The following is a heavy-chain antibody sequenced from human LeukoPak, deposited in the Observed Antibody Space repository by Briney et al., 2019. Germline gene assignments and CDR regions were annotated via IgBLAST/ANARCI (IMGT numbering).Heavy chain of an antibody. J-gene: IGHJ4*02. CDR2: ISGSGSGT. V-gene: IGHV3-23*01. CDR3: VKSGTFFLYYFDS. D-gene: IGHD1-26*01. Sequence: PGGSLRLSCAASGFTFSSYAMSWVRQAPGEGLQWVSGISGSGSGTYYADSVRGRFTISRDNSKNTLYLQMNSLRAEDTAVYYCVKSGTFFLYYFDSWGQGTQLTVSS. CDR1: GFTFSSYA.